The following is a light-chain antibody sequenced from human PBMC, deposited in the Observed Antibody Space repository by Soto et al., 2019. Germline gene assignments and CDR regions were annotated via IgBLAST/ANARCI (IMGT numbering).Light chain of an antibody. CDR3: QQYNSYSPTYT. Sequence: DIQMTQSPSTLSASVGDRVTITCRASQSISSWLAWYQQKPGKAPKLLIYDASSLESGVPSRFSGSGSGTEFTLTISSLQPDDFATYYCQQYNSYSPTYTFRQGTKLEIK. CDR1: QSISSW. J-gene: IGKJ2*01. V-gene: IGKV1-5*01. CDR2: DAS.